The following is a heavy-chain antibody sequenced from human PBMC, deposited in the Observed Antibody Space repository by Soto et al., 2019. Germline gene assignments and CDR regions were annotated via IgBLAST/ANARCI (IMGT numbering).Heavy chain of an antibody. CDR3: ARGLRYQLLLQNWLDP. CDR1: GFTFSDYY. Sequence: GGSLRLSCAASGFTFSDYYMSWIRQAPGKGLEWVSYISSSSSYTNYADSVKGRFTISRDNAKNSLYLQMNSLRAEDTAVYYCARGLRYQLLLQNWLDPWGQGTMVTVSS. CDR2: ISSSSSYT. D-gene: IGHD2-2*01. V-gene: IGHV3-11*06. J-gene: IGHJ5*02.